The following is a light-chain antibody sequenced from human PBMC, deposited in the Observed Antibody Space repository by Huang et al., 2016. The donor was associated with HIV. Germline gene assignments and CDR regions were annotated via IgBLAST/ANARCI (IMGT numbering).Light chain of an antibody. V-gene: IGKV3-20*01. Sequence: DIVLTQSPGTLSLSPGERATLSCRASQSVTSSYLAWYQQGRGQAPRLLIYGASSRATGISVRFSGSGSGTDFTLTITRLEPEDFAVYFCHQYGSLPLTFGGGTKVEIK. J-gene: IGKJ4*01. CDR2: GAS. CDR3: HQYGSLPLT. CDR1: QSVTSSY.